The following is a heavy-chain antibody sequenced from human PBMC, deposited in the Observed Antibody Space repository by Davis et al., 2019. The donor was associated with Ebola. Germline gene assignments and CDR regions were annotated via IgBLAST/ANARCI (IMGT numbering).Heavy chain of an antibody. CDR3: AREGYYDSSGYRRLGAFDY. CDR2: IYSGGST. D-gene: IGHD3-22*01. Sequence: GESLKISCAASGFTFSSYGMHWVRQAPGKGLEWVSVIYSGGSTYYADSVKGRFTISRHNSKNTLYLQMNSLRAEDTAVYYCAREGYYDSSGYRRLGAFDYWGQGTLVTVSS. V-gene: IGHV3-53*04. J-gene: IGHJ4*02. CDR1: GFTFSSYG.